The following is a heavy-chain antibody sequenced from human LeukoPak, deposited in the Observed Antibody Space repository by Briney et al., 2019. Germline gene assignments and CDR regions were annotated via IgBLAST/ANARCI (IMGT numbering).Heavy chain of an antibody. D-gene: IGHD4-17*01. CDR3: VRGGYGDYTYDY. CDR1: GYTFTGYY. Sequence: VASVKVSCKASGYTFTGYYMHWVRQAPGQGLEWMGWINPNSGGTNYAQKFQGRVTMTRDTSISTAYMALSRLRSDDTAVYYCVRGGYGDYTYDYWGQGTLVTVSS. V-gene: IGHV1-2*02. CDR2: INPNSGGT. J-gene: IGHJ4*02.